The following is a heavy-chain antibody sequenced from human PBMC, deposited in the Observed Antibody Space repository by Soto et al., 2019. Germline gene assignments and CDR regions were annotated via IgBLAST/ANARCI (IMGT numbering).Heavy chain of an antibody. CDR2: IIGSSTYT. CDR3: ARDRLSAAAGSSFDH. D-gene: IGHD6-13*01. CDR1: GFTFSDYY. V-gene: IGHV3-11*06. J-gene: IGHJ4*02. Sequence: GSLRLSCAASGFTFSDYYMSWVRQAPGKGLEWVAYIIGSSTYTNYADSVKGRFTISRDNAKNSLYLQMNSLRDEDTAIYYCARDRLSAAAGSSFDHWGQGTLVTVSS.